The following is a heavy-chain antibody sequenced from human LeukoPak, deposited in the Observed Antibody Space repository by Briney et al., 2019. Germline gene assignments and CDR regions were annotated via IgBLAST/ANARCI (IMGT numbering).Heavy chain of an antibody. J-gene: IGHJ5*02. CDR3: ARGADCSTTSCLGNWFDP. CDR2: IYNSGSH. CDR1: GGSISSYY. V-gene: IGHV4-59*01. Sequence: AETLSLTCTVSGGSISSYYWSWVRQPPAKGLVWIGYIYNSGSHNYNPSLKSRVTISADTSKDQFSLKLTSVTAADTAVYYCARGADCSTTSCLGNWFDPWGQGTLVTVSS. D-gene: IGHD2-2*01.